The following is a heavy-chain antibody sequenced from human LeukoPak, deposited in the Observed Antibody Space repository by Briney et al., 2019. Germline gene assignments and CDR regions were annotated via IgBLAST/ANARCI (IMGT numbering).Heavy chain of an antibody. V-gene: IGHV3-15*01. Sequence: GGSLRLSCAASGFTFNKAWMTWVRLAPGKGLEWVGRIKSKTDGGTADYAAPVKGRFTISRDDSKNMVFLQMNSLKTEDTALYFGATDADTAMTRPKHWGQGTLVTVSS. CDR2: IKSKTDGGTA. J-gene: IGHJ4*02. CDR3: ATDADTAMTRPKH. D-gene: IGHD5-18*01. CDR1: GFTFNKAW.